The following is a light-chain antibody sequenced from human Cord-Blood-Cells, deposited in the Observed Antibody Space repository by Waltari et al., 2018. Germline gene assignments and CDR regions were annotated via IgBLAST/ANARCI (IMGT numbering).Light chain of an antibody. CDR2: QDS. CDR1: KLGDKY. V-gene: IGLV3-1*01. CDR3: QAWDSSTGV. J-gene: IGLJ1*01. Sequence: SYELTQPPSVSVSPGQTASMTCSGDKLGDKYACWYQQKQGQSPVLVIYQDSKRPSWTPERFSGSNSGNTATLTISGTQAMDEADDYCQAWDSSTGVFGTGTKVTVL.